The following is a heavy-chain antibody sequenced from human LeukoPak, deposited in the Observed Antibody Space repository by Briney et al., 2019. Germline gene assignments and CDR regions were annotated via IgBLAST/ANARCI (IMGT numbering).Heavy chain of an antibody. J-gene: IGHJ4*02. Sequence: GGSLRLSCAASGFTFSSSWMSWVRQAPGKGLEWVANIKPDGSEKYYVDSVKGRFTISRDNAKSSLYLQMNSLRAEDTAVYFCARDTMGATDYWGQGTLVTVSS. CDR2: IKPDGSEK. CDR3: ARDTMGATDY. V-gene: IGHV3-7*01. CDR1: GFTFSSSW. D-gene: IGHD1-26*01.